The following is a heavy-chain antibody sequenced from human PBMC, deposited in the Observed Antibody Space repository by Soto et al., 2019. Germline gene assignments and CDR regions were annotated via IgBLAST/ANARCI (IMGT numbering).Heavy chain of an antibody. CDR1: GYNFIDYG. J-gene: IGHJ5*01. D-gene: IGHD5-12*01. V-gene: IGHV1-18*04. CDR3: ARDSKWLIIKGNWFDS. Sequence: VHLVQSGAEVKRPGASVKVSCKFSGYNFIDYGMTWVRQAPGQGLEWMGWITGSNGATNYAQKFQGRVTLTADTSTNTVSMELRSLRKDDTAVYYCARDSKWLIIKGNWFDSWGQGTLVTVSS. CDR2: ITGSNGAT.